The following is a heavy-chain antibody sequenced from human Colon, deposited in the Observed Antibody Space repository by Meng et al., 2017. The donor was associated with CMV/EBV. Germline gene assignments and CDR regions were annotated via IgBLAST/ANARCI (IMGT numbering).Heavy chain of an antibody. V-gene: IGHV3-49*03. J-gene: IGHJ4*02. D-gene: IGHD1-14*01. CDR3: GRNRVDY. CDR2: IRGRAYSGTT. Sequence: GESLKISCTAFGFTFGDYAMSWIRQTPEKGLEWVGFIRGRAYSGTTEYAASVKGRFTISRDDSEGIAYLHMDSLRAEDTAVYYCGRNRVDYWGQGTLVTVSS. CDR1: GFTFGDYA.